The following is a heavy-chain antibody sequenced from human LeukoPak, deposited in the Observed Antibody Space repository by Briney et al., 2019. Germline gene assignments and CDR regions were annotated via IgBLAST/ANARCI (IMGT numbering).Heavy chain of an antibody. V-gene: IGHV1-8*01. Sequence: ASVKVSXKASGYTFVSYDINWLRQATGQGLEWMGWVSPNSGDTGYAQKFRGRVTMTRNTSISTAYMELSNLEVDDTAVYYCARGRPHGVWGQGTTVTVSS. CDR2: VSPNSGDT. CDR1: GYTFVSYD. CDR3: ARGRPHGV. J-gene: IGHJ6*02.